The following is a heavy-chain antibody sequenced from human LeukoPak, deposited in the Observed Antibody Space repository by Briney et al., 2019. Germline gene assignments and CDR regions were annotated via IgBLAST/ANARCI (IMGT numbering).Heavy chain of an antibody. CDR3: AKDLYVWGSYRYPDY. J-gene: IGHJ4*02. CDR2: ISYDGSNK. Sequence: GRSLRLSCAASGFTFSSYGMHWVRQAPGKGLEWVAVISYDGSNKYYADSVKGRFTISRDNSKNTLYLQMNSLRAEDTAVYYCAKDLYVWGSYRYPDYWGQGTLVIVSS. CDR1: GFTFSSYG. D-gene: IGHD3-16*02. V-gene: IGHV3-30*18.